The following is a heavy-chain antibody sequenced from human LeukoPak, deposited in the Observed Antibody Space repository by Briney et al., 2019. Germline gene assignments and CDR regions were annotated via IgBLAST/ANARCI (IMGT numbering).Heavy chain of an antibody. D-gene: IGHD3-3*01. CDR3: ASPKYYDFWSGYYRDAFDI. CDR2: ISSSGSTI. V-gene: IGHV3-11*04. Sequence: GGSLRLSCAASGFTFSDYYMSWIRQAPGKGLEWVSYISSSGSTIYYADSVKGRFTISRDNAKNSLYLQVNSLRAEDTAVYYCASPKYYDFWSGYYRDAFDIWGQGTMVTVSS. J-gene: IGHJ3*02. CDR1: GFTFSDYY.